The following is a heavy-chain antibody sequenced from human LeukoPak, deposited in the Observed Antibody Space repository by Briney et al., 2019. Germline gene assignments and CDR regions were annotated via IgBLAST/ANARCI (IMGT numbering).Heavy chain of an antibody. J-gene: IGHJ4*02. CDR2: IYYSGST. CDR3: ARGGGYNKRDLYYFDY. Sequence: PSETLSLTCTVSGGSISSYYWSWIRQPPGKGLEWIGYIYYSGSTNYNPSLKSRVTISVDTSKNQFSLKLSSVTAADTAVYYCARGGGYNKRDLYYFDYWGQGTLGTVSA. V-gene: IGHV4-59*08. CDR1: GGSISSYY. D-gene: IGHD5-24*01.